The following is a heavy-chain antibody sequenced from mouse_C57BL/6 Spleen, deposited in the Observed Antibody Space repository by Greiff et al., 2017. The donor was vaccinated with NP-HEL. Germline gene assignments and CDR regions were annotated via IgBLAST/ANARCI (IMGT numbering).Heavy chain of an antibody. V-gene: IGHV5-9*01. CDR2: ISGGGGNT. J-gene: IGHJ4*01. Sequence: EVMLVESGGGLVKPGGSLKLSCAASGFTFSSYTMSWVRQTPEKRLEWVATISGGGGNTYYPDSVKGRFTISRDNAKNTLYLQMSSLRSEDTALYYCARRGYYGSSYDYAMDYWGQGTSVTVSS. CDR1: GFTFSSYT. D-gene: IGHD1-1*01. CDR3: ARRGYYGSSYDYAMDY.